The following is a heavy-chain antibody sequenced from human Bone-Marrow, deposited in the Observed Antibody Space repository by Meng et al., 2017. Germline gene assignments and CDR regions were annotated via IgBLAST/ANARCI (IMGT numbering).Heavy chain of an antibody. CDR3: ARESGSSRFDY. CDR1: GGSISSTNW. CDR2: IYRSGRT. Sequence: QVQLQESGPGLVKPSGTLSLTCTVSGGSISSTNWWIWVRQPPGEGLEWIGEIYRSGRTNHNPSLKSRVTISLDKSKNQFSLKLSSVTAADTAVYYCARESGSSRFDYWGQGTLVTVSS. V-gene: IGHV4-4*02. D-gene: IGHD3-22*01. J-gene: IGHJ4*02.